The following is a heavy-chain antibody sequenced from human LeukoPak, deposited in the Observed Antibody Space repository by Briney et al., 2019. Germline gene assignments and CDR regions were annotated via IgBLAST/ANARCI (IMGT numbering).Heavy chain of an antibody. Sequence: GGSLRLSCAASGFAFTTYAMSWVRQAPGKGLEWVSGISDSGGSTYYADTVKGRFTISRDNSKNTLYLQMNSLRAEDTAVYYCAKMPVSYSSGWSNFDYWGQGTLVTVSS. CDR3: AKMPVSYSSGWSNFDY. J-gene: IGHJ4*02. V-gene: IGHV3-23*01. CDR1: GFAFTTYA. D-gene: IGHD6-19*01. CDR2: ISDSGGST.